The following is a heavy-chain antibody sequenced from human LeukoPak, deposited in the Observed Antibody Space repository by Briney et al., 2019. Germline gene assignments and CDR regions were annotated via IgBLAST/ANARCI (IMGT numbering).Heavy chain of an antibody. CDR2: ISSSSSYI. J-gene: IGHJ4*02. Sequence: GGSLRLSCAASGFTFSSYSMNWVRQAPGKGLEWVSSISSSSSYIYYADSVKGRFTISRDNARNSLYLQMNSLRAEDTAVYYCATKGGLRDYWGQGTLVTVSS. D-gene: IGHD3-16*01. CDR3: ATKGGLRDY. V-gene: IGHV3-21*01. CDR1: GFTFSSYS.